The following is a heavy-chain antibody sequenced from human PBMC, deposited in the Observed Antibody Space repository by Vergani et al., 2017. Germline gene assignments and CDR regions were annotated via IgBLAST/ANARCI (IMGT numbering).Heavy chain of an antibody. V-gene: IGHV1-46*02. CDR3: ARVGPSDIPPHLSSGHSRAFDI. D-gene: IGHD3-22*01. Sequence: QVQLVQSGAEVKKPGASVKVSCKASGYTFNSNYMHWVRQAPGQGLEWMGIINPSGGSTSYAQKFQGRVTMTRDTSTSTVYMELHSLRSEDTAVYYCARVGPSDIPPHLSSGHSRAFDIWGQGTMVTVSS. CDR1: GYTFNSNY. J-gene: IGHJ3*02. CDR2: INPSGGST.